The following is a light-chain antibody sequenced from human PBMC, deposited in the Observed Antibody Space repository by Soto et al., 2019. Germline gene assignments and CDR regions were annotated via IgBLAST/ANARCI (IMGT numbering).Light chain of an antibody. Sequence: IVFTQSPFTASLAPLALSPLPCRLLQSVRSSYLAWYQQQPGPAHTPLLYGASSRATGIPVRSSGSGSGTDFNLTVSSLEPEAFALYYCQQRRNWPPAITFGQGTRLEI. V-gene: IGKV3D-20*02. CDR1: QSVRSSY. CDR3: QQRRNWPPAIT. J-gene: IGKJ5*01. CDR2: GAS.